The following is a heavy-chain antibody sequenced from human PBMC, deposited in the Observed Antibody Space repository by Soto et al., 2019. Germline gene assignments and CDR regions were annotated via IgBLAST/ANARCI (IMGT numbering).Heavy chain of an antibody. J-gene: IGHJ3*02. D-gene: IGHD1-1*01. CDR2: INAGNGNT. Sequence: XSVKVSCTASGYPFSSYAMHWVRQSPGQRLEWMGWINAGNGNTKYSQKFQGRVTITRDTSASTAYMELSSLRSEDTAVYYCARARKTGMLRAFDIWGQGTMVTVSS. CDR3: ARARKTGMLRAFDI. V-gene: IGHV1-3*01. CDR1: GYPFSSYA.